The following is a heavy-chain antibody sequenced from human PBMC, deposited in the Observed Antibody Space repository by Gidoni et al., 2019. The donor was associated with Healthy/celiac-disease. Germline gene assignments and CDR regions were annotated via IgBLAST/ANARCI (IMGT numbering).Heavy chain of an antibody. D-gene: IGHD2-2*01. V-gene: IGHV4-34*01. CDR3: ARARLLSLPNYYGMDV. J-gene: IGHJ6*02. Sequence: QVQLQQWGAGLLKPSETLSLTCAVYGGSFSGYYWSWIRQPPGKGLEWIGEINHSGSTNYNPSLKSRVTISVDTSKNQFSLKLSSVTAADTAVYYCARARLLSLPNYYGMDVWGQGTTVTVSS. CDR2: INHSGST. CDR1: GGSFSGYY.